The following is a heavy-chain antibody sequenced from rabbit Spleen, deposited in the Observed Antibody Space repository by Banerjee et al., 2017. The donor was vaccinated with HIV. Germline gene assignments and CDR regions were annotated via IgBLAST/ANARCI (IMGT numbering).Heavy chain of an antibody. CDR1: GVSFNFNNY. V-gene: IGHV1S40*01. CDR3: ARDAASSFSSYGMDL. D-gene: IGHD8-1*01. J-gene: IGHJ6*01. CDR2: VDVGGSGFT. Sequence: VESGGDLVKPGASLTLTCTASGVSFNFNNYMCWVRQAPGKGLEWIGCVDVGGSGFTYFANWAKGRFTISKPSSTTVTLQMTSLTAADTATYFCARDAASSFSSYGMDLWGPGTLVTVS.